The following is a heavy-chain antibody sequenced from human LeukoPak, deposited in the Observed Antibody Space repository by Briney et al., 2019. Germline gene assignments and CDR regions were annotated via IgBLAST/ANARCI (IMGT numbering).Heavy chain of an antibody. CDR2: ISDNGGRT. D-gene: IGHD3-10*01. CDR1: GFTFSTYT. Sequence: PGGSLGLSCAAPGFTFSTYTMAWVRQAPGGGLEWVSGISDNGGRTYYADSVKGRFAISRDHSKSTLYLQMNSLRGEDTAVYYCAKDFGRNLGGPGYWGRGTLVIVSS. V-gene: IGHV3-23*01. CDR3: AKDFGRNLGGPGY. J-gene: IGHJ4*02.